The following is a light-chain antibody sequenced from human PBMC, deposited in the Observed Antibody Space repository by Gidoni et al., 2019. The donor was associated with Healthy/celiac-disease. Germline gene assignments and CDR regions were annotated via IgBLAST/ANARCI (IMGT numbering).Light chain of an antibody. CDR1: TGAATSGHS. V-gene: IGLV7-46*01. Sequence: QAVVTQESSLTVSPGGPVTLTCGSITGAATSGHSPYWFQHNSGQAPRTLIYDTSNKHSWTPARFSGSLRGGKAALALSGAQPEDEAEYYCLLSYSGARVFGGGTKLTVL. CDR2: DTS. J-gene: IGLJ3*02. CDR3: LLSYSGARV.